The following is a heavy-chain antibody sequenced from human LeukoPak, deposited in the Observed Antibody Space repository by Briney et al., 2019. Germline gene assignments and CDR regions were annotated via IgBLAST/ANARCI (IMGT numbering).Heavy chain of an antibody. Sequence: SETLFLTCTVSGGSINSYYWSWVRKPQGKGLEWIGFIFYSGSTNYNPSLQSRVTISLDMSNNQFSLRLTSVTAADTAVYYCARGHGSSWTFEYWGQGPLVTVSS. CDR3: ARGHGSSWTFEY. CDR2: IFYSGST. CDR1: GGSINSYY. D-gene: IGHD6-13*01. J-gene: IGHJ4*02. V-gene: IGHV4-59*01.